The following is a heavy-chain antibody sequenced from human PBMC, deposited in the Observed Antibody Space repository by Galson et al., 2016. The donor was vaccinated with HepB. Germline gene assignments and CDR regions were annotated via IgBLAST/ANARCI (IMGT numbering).Heavy chain of an antibody. CDR3: AKDWGYDLWSGGYHYGMDV. J-gene: IGHJ6*02. CDR1: GFPFTNYA. D-gene: IGHD3-3*01. CDR2: LTASGGS. Sequence: SLRLSCAASGFPFTNYAMTWVRQAPGKGLEWVSTLTASGGSYYAASVKGRFTISRDNSKNTLYLQMNSLRAEDTAVYFCAKDWGYDLWSGGYHYGMDVWGQGTTVTVSS. V-gene: IGHV3-23*01.